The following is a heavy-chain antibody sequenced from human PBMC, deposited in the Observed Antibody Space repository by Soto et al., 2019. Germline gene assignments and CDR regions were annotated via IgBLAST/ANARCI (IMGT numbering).Heavy chain of an antibody. V-gene: IGHV1-18*01. CDR3: ARVVATVAGPYGMDV. D-gene: IGHD6-19*01. J-gene: IGHJ6*02. CDR2: ISAYNGNT. CDR1: GYTFTSYV. Sequence: QVQLVQSGAEVKKPGASVKVSCRASGYTFTSYVISWVRQAPVQGLEWMGWISAYNGNTNFAQKLQGRFTMTTDTSTSTAYMELRSLRSDDTAVYYCARVVATVAGPYGMDVWGRGTTVTVSS.